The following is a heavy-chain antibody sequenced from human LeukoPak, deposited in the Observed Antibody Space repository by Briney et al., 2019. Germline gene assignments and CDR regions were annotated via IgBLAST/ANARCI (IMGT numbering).Heavy chain of an antibody. CDR3: AKQSYARSLGE. D-gene: IGHD2-8*01. J-gene: IGHJ4*02. Sequence: PGGSLRLSCAASGFPFSTYAMSWVRQAPGKGLEWISTTNSGGTSTYYAESVKGRFTISRDNSKNTLYLQMSSLRVEDTAVYYCAKQSYARSLGEGGPGTLVSVSS. V-gene: IGHV3-23*01. CDR1: GFPFSTYA. CDR2: TNSGGTST.